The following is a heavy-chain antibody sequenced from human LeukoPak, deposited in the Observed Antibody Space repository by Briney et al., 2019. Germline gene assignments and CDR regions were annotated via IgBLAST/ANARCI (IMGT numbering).Heavy chain of an antibody. CDR2: INHSGST. J-gene: IGHJ3*02. V-gene: IGHV4-34*01. CDR1: GGSFSGYY. CDR3: AAGDAFDI. Sequence: SETLSLTCAVYGGSFSGYYWSWIRQPPGKGLEWIGEINHSGSTNYNPSLKSRVTISVDTSKNQFSLKLSSVTAADTAVYYCAAGDAFDIWGQGKMVTVPS. D-gene: IGHD6-13*01.